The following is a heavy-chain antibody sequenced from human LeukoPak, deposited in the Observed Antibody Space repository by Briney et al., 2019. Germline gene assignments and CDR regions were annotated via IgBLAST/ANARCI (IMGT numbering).Heavy chain of an antibody. CDR3: VAYGGHTAEYFQH. J-gene: IGHJ1*01. Sequence: ASVKVSCKASGGTFNIYAINWVRQAPGQGLEWVAGMMPSLRTTVHAQKFQGRVTVNADELTNTAYMELSSLRSEDTVMYYCVAYGGHTAEYFQHWGQGTLVTVSS. V-gene: IGHV1-69*01. CDR1: GGTFNIYA. CDR2: MMPSLRTT. D-gene: IGHD4-23*01.